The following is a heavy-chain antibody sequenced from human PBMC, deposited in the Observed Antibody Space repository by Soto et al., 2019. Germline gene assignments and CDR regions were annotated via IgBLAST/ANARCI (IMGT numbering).Heavy chain of an antibody. D-gene: IGHD1-26*01. CDR2: IAVTEYT. CDR1: GASISDYY. J-gene: IGHJ4*02. Sequence: QVQLQESGPGVVKPSETLSLICTVSGASISDYYWTWIRQPAGGGLEWVGRIAVTEYTNYNPSLEGRLTMSVDTSRNQFSLQLTSVTAADTARYYCARLVGSGLSDYWGQGTPVTVSS. CDR3: ARLVGSGLSDY. V-gene: IGHV4-4*07.